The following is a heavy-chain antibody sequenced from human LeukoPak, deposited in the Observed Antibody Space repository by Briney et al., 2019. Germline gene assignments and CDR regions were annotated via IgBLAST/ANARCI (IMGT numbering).Heavy chain of an antibody. CDR3: ARDRYSSSWYFWFDP. J-gene: IGHJ5*02. V-gene: IGHV3-66*01. CDR1: GFTVSSNY. CDR2: IYSGGCT. Sequence: GGSLRLSCAASGFTVSSNYMSWVRQAPGKGLEWVSVIYSGGCTYYADSVKGRFTISRDNSKNTLYLQMNSLRAEDTAVYYCARDRYSSSWYFWFDPWGQGTLVTVSS. D-gene: IGHD6-13*01.